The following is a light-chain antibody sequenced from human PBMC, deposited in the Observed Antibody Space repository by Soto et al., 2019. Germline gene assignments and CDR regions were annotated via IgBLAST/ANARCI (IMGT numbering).Light chain of an antibody. CDR3: QSYDSSLTGYV. CDR1: SSNIGTGYD. CDR2: GTS. V-gene: IGLV1-40*01. Sequence: QSVLTQPPSVSGAPGLKVTIFCTGSSSNIGTGYDVHWYQQLPGTAPKLLIYGTSDRPSGVPDRFSGSKSGTSASLAITGLQAEDEADYYCQSYDSSLTGYVFGTGTKVTVL. J-gene: IGLJ1*01.